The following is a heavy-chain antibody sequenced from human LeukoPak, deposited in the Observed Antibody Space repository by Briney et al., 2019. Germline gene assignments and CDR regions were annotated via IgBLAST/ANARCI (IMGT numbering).Heavy chain of an antibody. D-gene: IGHD1-1*01. CDR1: SYSISSGYY. V-gene: IGHV4-38-2*02. Sequence: SETLSLTCTVSSYSISSGYYWGWIRQPPGKGLEWIGSIYHSGSAYYNLSLKSRVTISVDTSKNQFSLKLSSVAAADTAVYYCARVEAGDYFDCWGQGTLVTVSS. CDR3: ARVEAGDYFDC. J-gene: IGHJ4*02. CDR2: IYHSGSA.